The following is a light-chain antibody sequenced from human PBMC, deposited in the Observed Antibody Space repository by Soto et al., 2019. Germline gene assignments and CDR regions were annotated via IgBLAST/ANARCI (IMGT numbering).Light chain of an antibody. V-gene: IGKV1-5*01. J-gene: IGKJ2*01. CDR2: DAS. CDR1: QSISGW. CDR3: QQFYSSLLT. Sequence: DIQMTQSPSTLSASVGDGVTITCRASQSISGWLAWYQQKPGKAPKFLIYDASSLESGVPSMFSGGGSGTDFTLTIRSLQLDDFSTNCCQQFYSSLLTFGQGTNLEIK.